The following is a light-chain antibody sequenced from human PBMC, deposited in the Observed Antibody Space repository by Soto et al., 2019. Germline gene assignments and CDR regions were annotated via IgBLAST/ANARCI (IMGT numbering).Light chain of an antibody. CDR3: QQYGSSPWT. J-gene: IGKJ1*01. V-gene: IGKV3-20*01. CDR2: GAS. CDR1: QSVSSSY. Sequence: DIVLTQYPGTLSLSPGERATLSCRASQSVSSSYLAWYQQKPGQAPRLLIYGASSRATGIPDRFSGSGSGTDFTLTISRLEPEDCAVYYCQQYGSSPWTVGQGTKGEIK.